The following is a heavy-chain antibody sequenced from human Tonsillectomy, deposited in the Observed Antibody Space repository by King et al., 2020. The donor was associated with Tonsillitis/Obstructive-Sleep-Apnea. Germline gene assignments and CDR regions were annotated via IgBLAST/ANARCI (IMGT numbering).Heavy chain of an antibody. CDR2: ISWNSGGI. J-gene: IGHJ4*02. D-gene: IGHD5-18*01. V-gene: IGHV3-9*01. CDR3: AKDLGTYSYGYSGFDY. Sequence: VQLVESGGGLVQPGRSLRLSCAASGFTFDDYAIHWVRQAPGKGLEWVSGISWNSGGIGYADSVKGRFTISRDNAKNSLFLQMNSLRPDDTAFYYCAKDLGTYSYGYSGFDYWGQGTLVTVSS. CDR1: GFTFDDYA.